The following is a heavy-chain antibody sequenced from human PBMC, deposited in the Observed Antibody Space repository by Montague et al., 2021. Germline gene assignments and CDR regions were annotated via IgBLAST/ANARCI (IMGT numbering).Heavy chain of an antibody. CDR2: IYYSRST. J-gene: IGHJ6*02. V-gene: IGHV4-59*01. CDR3: AVTNPYYYGMDV. CDR1: GASISDYY. D-gene: IGHD1-14*01. Sequence: SETLSLTCSVSGASISDYYWSWIRQPPGKGLEWIGYIYYSRSTNYNPSLKSRVTISVDTSKNQFSLKLSSVTAADTAFYYCAVTNPYYYGMDVWGQGTTVTVSS.